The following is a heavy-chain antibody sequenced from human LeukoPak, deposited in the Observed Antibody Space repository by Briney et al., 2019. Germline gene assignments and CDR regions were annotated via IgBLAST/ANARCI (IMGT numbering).Heavy chain of an antibody. CDR2: ISSSGSTI. D-gene: IGHD3-3*01. Sequence: PGGSLLLSCAASGFTFSDYYMSWIRQAPGKGLEWVSYISSSGSTIYYADSVKGRFTISRDNAKNSLYLQMNSLRAEDTAVYYCARGRGRFLEWLSPDYWGQGTLVTVSS. CDR1: GFTFSDYY. V-gene: IGHV3-11*04. J-gene: IGHJ4*02. CDR3: ARGRGRFLEWLSPDY.